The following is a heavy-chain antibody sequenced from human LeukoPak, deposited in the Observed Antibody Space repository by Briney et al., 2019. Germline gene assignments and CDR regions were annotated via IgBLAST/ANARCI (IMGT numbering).Heavy chain of an antibody. Sequence: GGSLRLSCSASTFTLSGCEMNWVRQTPGKGLELLAYISDSGNTFFYASFVRGRFTISRDNAKNTLYLQMTALRVEDTGLYFCARDRAFGEGINWFDPWGQGTLVTVSS. D-gene: IGHD3-10*01. CDR2: ISDSGNTF. CDR3: ARDRAFGEGINWFDP. V-gene: IGHV3-48*03. J-gene: IGHJ5*02. CDR1: TFTLSGCE.